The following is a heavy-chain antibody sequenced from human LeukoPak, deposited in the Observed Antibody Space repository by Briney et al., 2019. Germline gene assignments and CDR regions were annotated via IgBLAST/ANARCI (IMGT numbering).Heavy chain of an antibody. CDR2: IYYSGST. D-gene: IGHD6-13*01. J-gene: IGHJ4*02. Sequence: ASETLSLTCTVSGGSISSSSYYWGWIRQPPGKGLEWIGSIYYSGSTYYNPSLKSRVTISADTSKNQFSLKLSSVIAADTAVYYCASQGHHRSSWYEKHFDYWGQGTLVTVSS. CDR3: ASQGHHRSSWYEKHFDY. V-gene: IGHV4-39*01. CDR1: GGSISSSSYY.